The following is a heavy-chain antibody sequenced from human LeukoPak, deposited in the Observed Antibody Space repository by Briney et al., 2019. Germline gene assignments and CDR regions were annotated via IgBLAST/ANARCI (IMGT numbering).Heavy chain of an antibody. CDR2: ISSSSSYI. CDR3: ARDSPGPRTCDY. Sequence: GGSPRLSCAASGFTFSSYSMNWVRQAPGKGLEWVSSISSSSSYIYYADSVKGRFTISRDNAKNSLYLQMNSLRAEDTAVYYCARDSPGPRTCDYWGQGTLVTVSS. CDR1: GFTFSSYS. D-gene: IGHD1-14*01. V-gene: IGHV3-21*01. J-gene: IGHJ4*02.